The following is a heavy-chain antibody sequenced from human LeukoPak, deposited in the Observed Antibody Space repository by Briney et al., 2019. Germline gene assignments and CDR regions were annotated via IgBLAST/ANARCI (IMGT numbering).Heavy chain of an antibody. D-gene: IGHD6-19*01. V-gene: IGHV4-59*01. CDR2: IYYSGST. Sequence: SETLSLTCTVSGGSISSYYWSWIRQPPGKGLEWIGYIYYSGSTNYNPSLKSRVTISVDTSKNQLSLKLSSVTAADTAVYYCALYSSGWYDPTGFDYWGQGTLVTVSS. J-gene: IGHJ4*02. CDR3: ALYSSGWYDPTGFDY. CDR1: GGSISSYY.